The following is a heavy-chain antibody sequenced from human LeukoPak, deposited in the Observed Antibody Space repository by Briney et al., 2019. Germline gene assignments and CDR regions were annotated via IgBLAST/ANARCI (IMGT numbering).Heavy chain of an antibody. Sequence: PGGSLRLSCAASGXTFSSYSMNWVRQAPGKGLEWVSSLISSSSYIYYADSVKGRFTISRDNATNSLYLQMNSLRAEDTAVYYCARGTLLWFGEYYHYFDYWGQGTLVTVSS. D-gene: IGHD3-10*01. CDR1: GXTFSSYS. V-gene: IGHV3-21*01. CDR3: ARGTLLWFGEYYHYFDY. J-gene: IGHJ4*02. CDR2: LISSSSYI.